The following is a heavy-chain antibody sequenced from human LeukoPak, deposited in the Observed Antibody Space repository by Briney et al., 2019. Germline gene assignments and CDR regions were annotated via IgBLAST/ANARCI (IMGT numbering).Heavy chain of an antibody. CDR2: INHSGST. CDR1: GGSFSGYY. D-gene: IGHD2-15*01. V-gene: IGHV4-34*01. J-gene: IGHJ5*02. Sequence: SETLSLTCAVYGGSFSGYYWSWIRQPPGKGLEWIGEINHSGSTNYNPSLKSRVTISVDTSKNQFSLKLSSVTAADTAVYYCARDPAGDCSGGSCYSWVDWFDPWGQGTLVTVSS. CDR3: ARDPAGDCSGGSCYSWVDWFDP.